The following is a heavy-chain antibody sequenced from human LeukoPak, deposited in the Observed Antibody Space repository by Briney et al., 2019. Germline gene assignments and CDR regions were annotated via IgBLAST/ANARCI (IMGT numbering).Heavy chain of an antibody. CDR1: GYTFTGYY. Sequence: ASVKVSCKASGYTFTGYYMHWVRQAPGQGLEWMGRINPNSGGINYAQKFQGRVTMTRDTSISTAYMELSRLRSDDTAVYYCASSAALIAVAGTRDYWGQGTLVTVSS. CDR3: ASSAALIAVAGTRDY. J-gene: IGHJ4*02. D-gene: IGHD6-19*01. CDR2: INPNSGGI. V-gene: IGHV1-2*06.